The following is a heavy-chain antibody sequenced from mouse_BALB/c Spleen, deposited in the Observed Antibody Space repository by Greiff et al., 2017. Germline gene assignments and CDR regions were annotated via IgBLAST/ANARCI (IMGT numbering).Heavy chain of an antibody. J-gene: IGHJ2*01. V-gene: IGHV3-6*02. CDR3: AYGSSSLFDY. D-gene: IGHD1-1*01. CDR1: GYSITSGYY. CDR2: ISYDGSN. Sequence: DVKLVESGPGLVKPSQSLSLTCSVTGYSITSGYYWNWIRQFPGNKLEWMGYISYDGSNNYNPSLKNRISITRDTSKNQFFLKLNSVTTEDTATYYCAYGSSSLFDYWGQGTTLTVSS.